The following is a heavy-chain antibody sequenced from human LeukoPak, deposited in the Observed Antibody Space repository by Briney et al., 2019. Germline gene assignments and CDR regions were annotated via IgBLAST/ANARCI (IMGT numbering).Heavy chain of an antibody. Sequence: VASVKVSCKASGYTFTSYGISWVRQAPGQGLEWMGWISAYNGNTNYAQKLQGRVTMTTDTSTSTAYMELRSLRSDDTAVYYCARPTTDHGDRVFWFDPWGQGTLVTVSS. D-gene: IGHD4-17*01. CDR2: ISAYNGNT. J-gene: IGHJ5*02. CDR1: GYTFTSYG. V-gene: IGHV1-18*01. CDR3: ARPTTDHGDRVFWFDP.